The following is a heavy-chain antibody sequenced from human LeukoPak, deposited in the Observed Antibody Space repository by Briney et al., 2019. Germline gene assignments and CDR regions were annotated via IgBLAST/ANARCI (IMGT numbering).Heavy chain of an antibody. Sequence: GESLKISCKGSGYSFTSYWIGWVRQMPGKGLEWMGIIYPSDSNTRYSPSFQGQVTISADKSISTAYLQWTSLKASDTAMYYCARWLIGTASDYWGQGTLVTVSS. D-gene: IGHD1-1*01. CDR3: ARWLIGTASDY. V-gene: IGHV5-51*01. J-gene: IGHJ4*02. CDR1: GYSFTSYW. CDR2: IYPSDSNT.